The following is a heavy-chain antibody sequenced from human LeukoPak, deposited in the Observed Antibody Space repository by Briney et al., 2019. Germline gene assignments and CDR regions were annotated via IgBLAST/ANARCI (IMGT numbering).Heavy chain of an antibody. J-gene: IGHJ3*02. D-gene: IGHD4-11*01. CDR3: AREFYSYHAFDI. V-gene: IGHV4-39*07. CDR2: IYYSGST. CDR1: GGSISSSSYY. Sequence: SETLSLTCTVSGGSISSSSYYWGWIRQPPGKGLEWIGSIYYSGSTYYNPSLKSRVTISVDTSKKQFSLKLSSVTAADTAVYYCAREFYSYHAFDIWGQGTMVTVSS.